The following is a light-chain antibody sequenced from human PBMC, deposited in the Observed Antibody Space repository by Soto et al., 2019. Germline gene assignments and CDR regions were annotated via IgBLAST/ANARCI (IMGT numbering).Light chain of an antibody. CDR3: QKYNSVPS. CDR1: QGIRNY. CDR2: AAS. J-gene: IGKJ4*01. V-gene: IGKV1-27*01. Sequence: DIQMTQSPSSLSASVGDRVTISCRASQGIRNYVAWYQQRPGKVPKLLIYAASTLQSGVPSRFSGSGSGTDFTRTISSLQPEDVATYYCQKYNSVPSFGGGTKVEIK.